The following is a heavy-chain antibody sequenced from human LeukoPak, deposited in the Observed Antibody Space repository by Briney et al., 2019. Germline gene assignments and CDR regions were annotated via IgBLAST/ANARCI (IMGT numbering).Heavy chain of an antibody. CDR1: GYTFTSYY. CDR2: INPSGGST. Sequence: ASVKVSCKASGYTFTSYYMHWVRQAPGQGLEWMGIINPSGGSTSYAQKFQGRVTMTRDTPTSTVYMELSSLRSEDTAVYYCASSDILTGYSYDAFDIWGQGTMVTVSS. D-gene: IGHD3-9*01. J-gene: IGHJ3*02. CDR3: ASSDILTGYSYDAFDI. V-gene: IGHV1-46*01.